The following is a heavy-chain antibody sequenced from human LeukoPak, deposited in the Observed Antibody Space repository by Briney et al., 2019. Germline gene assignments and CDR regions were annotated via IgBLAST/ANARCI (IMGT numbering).Heavy chain of an antibody. CDR1: GFPFSTYA. CDR3: AKERASYTNPYYFDY. Sequence: GGPLTLSCAVSGFPFSTYAMSWLRQAPGKGLEWVSTICGSCANTYYADSVRGRLTISRDNSKNTLYLHMNSLRAADTAVYYCAKERASYTNPYYFDYWGQGTLVTVSS. CDR2: ICGSCANT. V-gene: IGHV3-23*01. D-gene: IGHD3-16*02. J-gene: IGHJ4*02.